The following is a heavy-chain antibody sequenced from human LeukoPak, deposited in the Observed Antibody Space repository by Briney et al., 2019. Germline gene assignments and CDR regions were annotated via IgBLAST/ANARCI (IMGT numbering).Heavy chain of an antibody. J-gene: IGHJ2*01. CDR1: GFTVSSNY. Sequence: GGSLRLSCAASGFTVSSNYMSWVRQAPGKGLEWVSVIYSGGSTYYADSVKGRFTISRDNSKNTLYLQMNSLRAEDTAVYYCARVSRMTTVVTRYFDLWGRGTLVTVSS. CDR2: IYSGGST. D-gene: IGHD4-23*01. CDR3: ARVSRMTTVVTRYFDL. V-gene: IGHV3-53*01.